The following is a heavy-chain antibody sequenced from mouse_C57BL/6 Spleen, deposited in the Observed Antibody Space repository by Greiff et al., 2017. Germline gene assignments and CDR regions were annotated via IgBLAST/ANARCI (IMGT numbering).Heavy chain of an antibody. CDR3: VRHHYSNYFDY. CDR1: GFSFNTYA. V-gene: IGHV10-1*01. D-gene: IGHD2-5*01. Sequence: GGGLVQPKGSLKLSCAASGFSFNTYAMNWVRQAPGKGLEWVARIRSKSNNYATYYADSVKDRFTISRDDSESMLYLQMNNLKTEDTAMYYCVRHHYSNYFDYWGQGTTLTVSS. J-gene: IGHJ2*01. CDR2: IRSKSNNYAT.